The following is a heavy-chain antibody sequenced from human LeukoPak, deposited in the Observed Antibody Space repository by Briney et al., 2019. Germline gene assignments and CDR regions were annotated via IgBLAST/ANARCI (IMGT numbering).Heavy chain of an antibody. CDR2: IKQDGSEK. Sequence: GGSLRLSCTASGFTFSSYWMSWVRQAPAKGLEWVANIKQDGSEKYYVDSVKGRFTISRDNAKNSLYLQMNSLRAEDTAVYYCARVYSRIYYYYYGMDVWGQGTTVTVSS. V-gene: IGHV3-7*04. CDR1: GFTFSSYW. D-gene: IGHD1-14*01. CDR3: ARVYSRIYYYYYGMDV. J-gene: IGHJ6*02.